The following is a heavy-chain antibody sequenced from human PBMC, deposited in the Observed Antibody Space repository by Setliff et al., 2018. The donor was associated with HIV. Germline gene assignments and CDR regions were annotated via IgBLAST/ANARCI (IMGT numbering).Heavy chain of an antibody. D-gene: IGHD2-2*01. CDR2: VSYTGTT. CDR3: ARQSTTSRDFDS. V-gene: IGHV4-30-4*01. Sequence: PSETLSLTCTASYATLSTADYYWTWLRQPPGKGLEWIGFVSYTGTTRYSPSLRSRISISIDASKNKFSLQLSSVTAADTAVYYCARQSTTSRDFDSWGQGTLVTSPQ. CDR1: YATLSTADYY. J-gene: IGHJ4*02.